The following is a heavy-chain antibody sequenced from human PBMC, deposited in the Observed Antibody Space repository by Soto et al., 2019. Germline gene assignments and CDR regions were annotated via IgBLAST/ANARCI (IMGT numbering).Heavy chain of an antibody. J-gene: IGHJ4*02. Sequence: ASVKVSCKASGYTFTSYAMHWVRQAPGQRLEWMGWSNAGNGNTKYSQKFQGRVTITRDTSASTAYMELSSLRSEDTAVYYCARAGVGATPNDYWGQGNRVTASX. D-gene: IGHD1-26*01. CDR3: ARAGVGATPNDY. CDR2: SNAGNGNT. CDR1: GYTFTSYA. V-gene: IGHV1-3*01.